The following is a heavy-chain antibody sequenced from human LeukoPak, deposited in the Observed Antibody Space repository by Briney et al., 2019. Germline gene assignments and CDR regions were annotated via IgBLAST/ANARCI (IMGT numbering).Heavy chain of an antibody. CDR1: GYTFTSYA. CDR3: ARDQALWFGFDY. Sequence: ASVKVSCKASGYTFTSYAMHWVRQAPGQRLEWMGWINAGNGNTKYSQKFQGRVTITRDTSTSTAYMELRSLRSDDTAVYYCARDQALWFGFDYWGQGTLVTVSS. V-gene: IGHV1-3*01. CDR2: INAGNGNT. D-gene: IGHD3-10*01. J-gene: IGHJ4*02.